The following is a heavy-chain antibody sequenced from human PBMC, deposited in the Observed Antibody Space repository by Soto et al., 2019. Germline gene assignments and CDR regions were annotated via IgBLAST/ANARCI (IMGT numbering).Heavy chain of an antibody. J-gene: IGHJ6*02. Sequence: GASVKVSCKASGGTFSSYAISWVRQAPGQGLEWMGGIIPIFGTANYAQKFQGRVTITADESTSTAYMELSSLRSEDTAVYYCASHFGSGYRDYYYAMDVWGQRPTVTVS. D-gene: IGHD3-3*01. V-gene: IGHV1-69*13. CDR3: ASHFGSGYRDYYYAMDV. CDR1: GGTFSSYA. CDR2: IIPIFGTA.